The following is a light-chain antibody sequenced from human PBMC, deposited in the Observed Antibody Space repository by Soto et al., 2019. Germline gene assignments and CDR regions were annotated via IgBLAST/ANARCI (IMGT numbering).Light chain of an antibody. CDR1: QSVSSY. CDR3: QQRSNWPRT. J-gene: IGKJ2*01. CDR2: DAS. V-gene: IGKV3-11*01. Sequence: EIVLTQSPATLSLSPGERATLSCRASQSVSSYLAWYQQKPGQAPSLLIYDASNRATGIPARFSGSGSGTDFTLTSSSREPEDFAVYYCQQRSNWPRTFGQGTKLAIK.